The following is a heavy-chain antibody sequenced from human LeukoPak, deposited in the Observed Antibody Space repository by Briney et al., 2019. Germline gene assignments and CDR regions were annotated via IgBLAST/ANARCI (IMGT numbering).Heavy chain of an antibody. CDR1: GGSISRYY. D-gene: IGHD5-18*01. CDR3: AGGIQLGADFDY. V-gene: IGHV4-59*01. J-gene: IGHJ4*02. Sequence: SETLSLTCTVSGGSISRYYWSWIRQPPGKGLEWIGYIYYSGSTNYNPSLKSRVTISVDTSKTQFSLTLSSVTAADTDVYYCAGGIQLGADFDYWGQGTLVTVSS. CDR2: IYYSGST.